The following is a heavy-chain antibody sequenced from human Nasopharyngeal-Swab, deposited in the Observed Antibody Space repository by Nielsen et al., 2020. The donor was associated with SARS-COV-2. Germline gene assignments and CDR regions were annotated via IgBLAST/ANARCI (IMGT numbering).Heavy chain of an antibody. V-gene: IGHV3-21*01. Sequence: GESVKISCASSGFTFSSNSMNWVRQAPGQGLEWVSSVSSTSSYIYYANSLKGRFTISRDNAKNSLYLQLNSLRAEDTAVYYCARDPLSSWQAIGNWYFDLWGRGTLVTVSS. CDR3: ARDPLSSWQAIGNWYFDL. J-gene: IGHJ2*01. CDR2: VSSTSSYI. CDR1: GFTFSSNS. D-gene: IGHD6-13*01.